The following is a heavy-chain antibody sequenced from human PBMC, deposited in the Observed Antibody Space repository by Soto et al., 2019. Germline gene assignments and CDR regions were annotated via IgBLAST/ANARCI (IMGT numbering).Heavy chain of an antibody. D-gene: IGHD3-10*01. CDR3: AKKLHYGSGTYYFYFDY. CDR1: GFTFSHYA. Sequence: EVQLLESGGGLVQLGGSLRLSCAASGFTFSHYAMTWVRQAPGKGLEWVSTMTYSGDSIYYADSVKGRFTISRDNSKNTLYLQMNSLRAEDTAVYYCAKKLHYGSGTYYFYFDYWGQGTLVTVSS. CDR2: MTYSGDSI. V-gene: IGHV3-23*01. J-gene: IGHJ4*02.